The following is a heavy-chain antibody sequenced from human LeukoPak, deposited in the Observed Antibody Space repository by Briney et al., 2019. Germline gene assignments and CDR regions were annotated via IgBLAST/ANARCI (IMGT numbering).Heavy chain of an antibody. J-gene: IGHJ5*02. V-gene: IGHV3-30*02. CDR1: GFTFSTYG. CDR3: ANPLSSGP. D-gene: IGHD6-19*01. CDR2: IRYNGNNK. Sequence: GGSLRLSCAASGFTFSTYGMHWVRQAPGKGLEWVAFIRYNGNNKYYADSVKGRFTISRDNSKNTLFLQMNSLRAEDTAVYYCANPLSSGPWAQGTLVTVSS.